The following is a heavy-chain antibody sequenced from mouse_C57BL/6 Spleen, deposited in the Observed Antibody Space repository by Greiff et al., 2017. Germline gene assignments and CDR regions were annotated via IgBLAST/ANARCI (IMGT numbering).Heavy chain of an antibody. D-gene: IGHD2-5*01. V-gene: IGHV5-4*01. CDR2: ISDGGSYT. CDR3: ARDNDSNYGDY. Sequence: EVMLVESGGGLVKPGGSLKLSCAASGFTFSSYAMSWVRQTPEKSLEWVATISDGGSYTYYPDNVKGRFTISRDNAKNNLYLQMRHLKSEDTAMYYCARDNDSNYGDYWGQGTTLTVSS. CDR1: GFTFSSYA. J-gene: IGHJ2*01.